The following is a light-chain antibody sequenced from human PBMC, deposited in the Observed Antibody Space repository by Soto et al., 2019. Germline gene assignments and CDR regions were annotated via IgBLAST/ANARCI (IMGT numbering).Light chain of an antibody. CDR3: QQYYSIPLT. CDR2: GAS. J-gene: IGKJ4*01. Sequence: EIVLTQSPATLSVSPGESATLSCRASQSVTSHLAWYQQKPGQAPRLLIFGASTRATGIPARFSGSGSGTDFTLTISSLQSEDFAVYYCQQYYSIPLTFGGGTKVDIK. CDR1: QSVTSH. V-gene: IGKV3-15*01.